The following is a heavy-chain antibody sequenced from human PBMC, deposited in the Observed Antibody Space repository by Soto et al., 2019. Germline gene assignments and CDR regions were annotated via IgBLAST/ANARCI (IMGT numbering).Heavy chain of an antibody. D-gene: IGHD1-26*01. V-gene: IGHV4-39*01. CDR2: IYYSGST. CDR3: ARPLSGSYYFDY. Sequence: SETLSLTCTVSGGSISSGDYYWSWIRQPPGKGLEWIGSIYYSGSTYYNPSLKSRVTISVDTSKNQFSLKLSSVTAADTAVYYCARPLSGSYYFDYWGQGTLVTVSS. J-gene: IGHJ4*02. CDR1: GGSISSGDYY.